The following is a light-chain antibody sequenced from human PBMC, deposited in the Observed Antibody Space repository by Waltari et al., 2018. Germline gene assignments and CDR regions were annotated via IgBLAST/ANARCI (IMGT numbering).Light chain of an antibody. CDR1: QSVGNS. V-gene: IGKV3-11*01. CDR3: QQRNDWPPEYT. J-gene: IGKJ2*01. Sequence: EVVLTQSPATLSLSPGERVSLSSRASQSVGNSLAWYQQKAGQAPRLLIYDVSNRASGIPARFSGSGSGTDFTLTISSLEPDDFAIYYCQQRNDWPPEYTFGQGTKLEIK. CDR2: DVS.